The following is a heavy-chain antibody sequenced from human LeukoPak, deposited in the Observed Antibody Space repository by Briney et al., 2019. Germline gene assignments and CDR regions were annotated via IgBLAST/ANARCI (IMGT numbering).Heavy chain of an antibody. CDR2: ISHSGST. D-gene: IGHD1-26*01. CDR1: GGSFSGYY. J-gene: IGHJ4*02. Sequence: SETLSLTCAVYGGSFSGYYWSWIRQPPGKGLEWIGEISHSGSTNYNPSLKSRVTISVDTSKNQFSLKLSSVTAADTAVYYCARDRTGGWGQGTLVTVSS. CDR3: ARDRTGG. V-gene: IGHV4-34*01.